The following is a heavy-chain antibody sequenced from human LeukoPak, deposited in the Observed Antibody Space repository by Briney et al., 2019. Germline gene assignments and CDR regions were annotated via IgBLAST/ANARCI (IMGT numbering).Heavy chain of an antibody. V-gene: IGHV3-7*03. CDR2: IKQDGSEK. CDR1: GFTFSSYW. J-gene: IGHJ4*02. Sequence: GGSLRLSCAASGFTFSSYWMSWVRQAPGKGLEWVANIKQDGSEKYYVDSVKGRFTISRDNAKNSLFLQMNSLRAEDTALYYCARGYCSGGSCWYFDHWAQGTLVTVSS. D-gene: IGHD2-15*01. CDR3: ARGYCSGGSCWYFDH.